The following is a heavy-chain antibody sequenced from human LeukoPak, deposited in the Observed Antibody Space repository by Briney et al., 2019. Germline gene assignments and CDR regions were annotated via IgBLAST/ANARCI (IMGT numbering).Heavy chain of an antibody. D-gene: IGHD1-26*01. J-gene: IGHJ3*02. Sequence: GGTLRLSCAASGFTFSSYRMNWVRQAPGKGLEWVSSISSSSSYIYSADSMKGRFTISRDNAKNSLYLQMNSLRAEDTAVYYCARGLGVPDAFDIWGQGTMVTVSS. CDR2: ISSSSSYI. V-gene: IGHV3-21*01. CDR3: ARGLGVPDAFDI. CDR1: GFTFSSYR.